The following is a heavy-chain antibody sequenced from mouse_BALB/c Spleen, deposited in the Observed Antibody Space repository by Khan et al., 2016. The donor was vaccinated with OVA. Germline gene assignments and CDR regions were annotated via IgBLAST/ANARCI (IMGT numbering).Heavy chain of an antibody. CDR1: GYTFSSYW. D-gene: IGHD1-1*01. CDR3: ARGNYYGSSSWFGY. Sequence: VQLKQSGAELMKPGASVKISCKATGYTFSSYWIEWVKQRPGHGLEWIGEILPGSGRNNYNEKFKGKATFTADKSSNTAYMQLSNLTSDDSAVYYCARGNYYGSSSWFGYWGQGTLVTVSA. J-gene: IGHJ3*01. V-gene: IGHV1-9*01. CDR2: ILPGSGRN.